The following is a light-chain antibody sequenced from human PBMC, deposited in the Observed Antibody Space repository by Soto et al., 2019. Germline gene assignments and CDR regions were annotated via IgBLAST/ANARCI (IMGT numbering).Light chain of an antibody. CDR1: SSDVGNYNY. Sequence: QSALTQPRSVSGSPGQSVTISCTGTSSDVGNYNYVSWYQQHPGKAPKLMTYDVSKRPSGVPDRFSGSKSGNTASLTISGLQAEDEADYYCCSYAGRYALWVFGGGTKVTVL. J-gene: IGLJ3*02. CDR2: DVS. CDR3: CSYAGRYALWV. V-gene: IGLV2-11*01.